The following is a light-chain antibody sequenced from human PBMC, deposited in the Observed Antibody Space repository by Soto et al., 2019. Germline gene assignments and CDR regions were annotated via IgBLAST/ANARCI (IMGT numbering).Light chain of an antibody. CDR1: QSISSH. V-gene: IGKV1-39*01. CDR2: VTS. Sequence: DIKMTQTPSSLSASVGDRVTITCRASQSISSHLNWYRQKPGKAPKLLICVTSSLQRGVPSRFSGSGSGTDFTLTINGLQPEDFGTYYCQQGYSTPLTFGGGTKVDIK. CDR3: QQGYSTPLT. J-gene: IGKJ4*01.